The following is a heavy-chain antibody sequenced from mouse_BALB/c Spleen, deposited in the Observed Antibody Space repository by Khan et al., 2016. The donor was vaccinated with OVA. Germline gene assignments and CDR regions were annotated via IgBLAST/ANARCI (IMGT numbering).Heavy chain of an antibody. Sequence: VQLQQSGPELMKPGASVKISCKASGYSFTTYYMHWVQQSHGKSLEWIGYIDPVNGGNDYNQKFKGKATLPVDKSSSTAYMPLSSLTSEDSAVYCCARGTIDYWGQGTLVTVSA. CDR1: GYSFTTYY. V-gene: IGHV1-34*01. CDR3: ARGTIDY. D-gene: IGHD3-3*01. J-gene: IGHJ3*01. CDR2: IDPVNGGN.